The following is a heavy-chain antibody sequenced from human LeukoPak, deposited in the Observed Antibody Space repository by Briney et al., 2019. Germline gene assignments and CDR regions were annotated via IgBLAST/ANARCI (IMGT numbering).Heavy chain of an antibody. CDR3: ARGETGTTVGEPYYYYYGMDV. CDR1: GYTFTDYY. CDR2: ISAYNGNT. V-gene: IGHV1-18*04. D-gene: IGHD1-1*01. J-gene: IGHJ6*04. Sequence: ASVKVSCKASGYTFTDYYMHWVRQAPGQGLEWMGWISAYNGNTNYAQKLQGRVTMTTDTSTSTAYMELRSLRSDDTAVYYCARGETGTTVGEPYYYYYGMDVWGKGTTVTVSS.